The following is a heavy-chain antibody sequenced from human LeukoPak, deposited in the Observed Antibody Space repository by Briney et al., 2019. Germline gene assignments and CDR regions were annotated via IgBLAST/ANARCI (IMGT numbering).Heavy chain of an antibody. CDR2: TYYSGST. CDR3: ARPPIGYGSGSYYNSEYFQH. V-gene: IGHV4-39*01. Sequence: PSETLSLTCTVSGGSISSSSYYWGWIRQPPGKGLEWIGSTYYSGSTYYNPSLKSRVTISVDTSKNQFSLKLSSVTAADTAVYYCARPPIGYGSGSYYNSEYFQHWGQGTLVTVSS. CDR1: GGSISSSSYY. J-gene: IGHJ1*01. D-gene: IGHD3-10*01.